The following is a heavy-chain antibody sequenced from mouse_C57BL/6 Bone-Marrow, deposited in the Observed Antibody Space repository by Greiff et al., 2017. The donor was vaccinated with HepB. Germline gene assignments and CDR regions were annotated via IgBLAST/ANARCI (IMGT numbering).Heavy chain of an antibody. CDR1: GYTFTSYT. D-gene: IGHD2-5*01. CDR2: INPSSGYT. J-gene: IGHJ4*01. CDR3: ARKTIVTTYYAMDY. V-gene: IGHV1-4*01. Sequence: QVQLQQSGAELARPGASVKMSCKASGYTFTSYTMHWVKQRPGQGLEWIGYINPSSGYTKYNQKFKDKATLTADKSSSTAYMQLSSLTSEDSAVYYCARKTIVTTYYAMDYWGQGTSVTVSS.